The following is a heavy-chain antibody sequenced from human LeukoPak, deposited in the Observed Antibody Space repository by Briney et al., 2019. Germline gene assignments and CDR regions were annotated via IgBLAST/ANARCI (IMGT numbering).Heavy chain of an antibody. V-gene: IGHV4-34*01. CDR3: ARGNEYTWWQ. CDR2: TWHSGSST. CDR1: GGTFSGYY. J-gene: IGHJ4*02. Sequence: SETLSLTCAVYGGTFSGYYCSSIRQPPGKGLEWIGETWHSGSSTNYNPSLKSRVTISVDKPKSQFSLKLTSVTAADTAIYYCARGNEYTWWQWSQGTLVTVSS. D-gene: IGHD2-15*01.